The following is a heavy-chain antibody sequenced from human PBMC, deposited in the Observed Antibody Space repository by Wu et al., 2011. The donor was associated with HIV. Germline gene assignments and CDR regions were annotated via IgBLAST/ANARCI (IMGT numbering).Heavy chain of an antibody. J-gene: IGHJ4*02. D-gene: IGHD6-6*01. CDR1: GGTFSSYA. CDR3: ARAKEYSSSTFDY. Sequence: VSCKASGGTFSSYAISWVRQAPGQGLEWMGGIIPIFGTANYAQKFQGRVTITADKSTSTAYMELSSLRSEDTAVYYCARAKEYSSSTFDYWGQGTLVTVSS. CDR2: IIPIFGTA. V-gene: IGHV1-69*06.